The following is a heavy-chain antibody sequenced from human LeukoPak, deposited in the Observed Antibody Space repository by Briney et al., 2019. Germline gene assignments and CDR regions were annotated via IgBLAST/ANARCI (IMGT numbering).Heavy chain of an antibody. D-gene: IGHD3-10*01. Sequence: PSETLSLTCAVSGGSISSSNWWSGVRQPPGKGLEWIGEIYHGGSTNYNPSLKSRVAMSVDRSRSQFSLQLSSVTAADTAVYYCAKGEDHGSGTVHFASWGQGTLVTVSS. V-gene: IGHV4-4*02. CDR3: AKGEDHGSGTVHFAS. CDR2: IYHGGST. CDR1: GGSISSSNW. J-gene: IGHJ4*02.